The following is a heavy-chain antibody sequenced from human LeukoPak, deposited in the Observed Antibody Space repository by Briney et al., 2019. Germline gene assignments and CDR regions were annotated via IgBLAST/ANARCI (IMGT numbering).Heavy chain of an antibody. J-gene: IGHJ2*01. D-gene: IGHD6-13*01. V-gene: IGHV3-48*03. Sequence: GGSLRLSCAASGFTFSSYEMNWVRQAPGKGLEWVSYISRSGSTIYYADSVKGRFTISRDNAKNSLYLQMNSLRAEDTAAYYCARTSSSAGHWYFDLWGRGTLVTVSS. CDR2: ISRSGSTI. CDR3: ARTSSSAGHWYFDL. CDR1: GFTFSSYE.